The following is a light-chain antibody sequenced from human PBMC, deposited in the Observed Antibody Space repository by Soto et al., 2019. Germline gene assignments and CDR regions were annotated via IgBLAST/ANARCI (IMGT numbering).Light chain of an antibody. CDR3: QQLNSYSYT. CDR1: QGISSY. CDR2: AAS. V-gene: IGKV1-9*01. J-gene: IGKJ2*01. Sequence: DIQLTQSPSFLSASVGDRVTITCRASQGISSYLAWYQQKPGKAPKLLIYAASTLQRGVPSRFSGSGSGTEFTLTISSLQPEDFATYYCQQLNSYSYTFGQGTKLEIK.